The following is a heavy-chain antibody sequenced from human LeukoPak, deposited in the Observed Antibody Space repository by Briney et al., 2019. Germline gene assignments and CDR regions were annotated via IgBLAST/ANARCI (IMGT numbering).Heavy chain of an antibody. CDR1: GGSFSGYY. Sequence: PSETLSLTCAVYGGSFSGYYWSWIRQPPGKGLEWIGEINHSGSTNYNPSLKSRVTISVDTSKNQFSLKLSSVTAADTAVYYCARGPAYYYDSSGYFIDYWGQGTLVTVSS. CDR2: INHSGST. V-gene: IGHV4-34*01. CDR3: ARGPAYYYDSSGYFIDY. D-gene: IGHD3-22*01. J-gene: IGHJ4*02.